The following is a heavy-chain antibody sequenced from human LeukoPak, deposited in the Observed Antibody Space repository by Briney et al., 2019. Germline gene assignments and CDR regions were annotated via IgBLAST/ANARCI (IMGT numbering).Heavy chain of an antibody. CDR3: ARGSQDIVA. CDR1: GYTFTTYD. Sequence: ASVKVSCKASGYTFTTYDINWVRQATGQGLEWMGWVNPNTGSTDYAQKFQGGVTMTSNTSISTAYMELSSLRSEDTAVYYCARGSQDIVAWGQGTLVTVSS. CDR2: VNPNTGST. V-gene: IGHV1-8*01. D-gene: IGHD2-15*01. J-gene: IGHJ5*02.